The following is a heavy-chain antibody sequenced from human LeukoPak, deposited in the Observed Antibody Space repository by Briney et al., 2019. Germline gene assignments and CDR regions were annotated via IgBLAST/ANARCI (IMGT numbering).Heavy chain of an antibody. CDR3: AKDRGGATYFDS. V-gene: IGHV3-30*18. D-gene: IGHD1-26*01. CDR2: ISYDGSYE. J-gene: IGHJ4*02. CDR1: GFTFSNYG. Sequence: GGPLRLSCAASGFTFSNYGMHWVRQAPGKGLEWVAVISYDGSYEYFIDSVRGRFTISRDNSMNTLYLQMNSLRAEDTAVYYCAKDRGGATYFDSWGQGTLVTVSS.